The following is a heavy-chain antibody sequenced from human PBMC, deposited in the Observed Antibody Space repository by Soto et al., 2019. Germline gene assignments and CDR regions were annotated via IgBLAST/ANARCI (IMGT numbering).Heavy chain of an antibody. Sequence: SETLSLTCTVSGGSSSSYYWSWIRQPPGKGLEWIGYLYYSGSTNYNPSLKSRATISADRSKNQFSLKLSSVTAADTAVYYCAREDRDYSDAFDIWGQGTMVTVSS. CDR1: GGSSSSYY. CDR3: AREDRDYSDAFDI. D-gene: IGHD1-26*01. J-gene: IGHJ3*02. V-gene: IGHV4-59*01. CDR2: LYYSGST.